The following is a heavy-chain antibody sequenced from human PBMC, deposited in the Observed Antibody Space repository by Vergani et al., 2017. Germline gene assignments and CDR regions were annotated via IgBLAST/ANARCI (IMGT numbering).Heavy chain of an antibody. CDR1: GFIFSHYW. CDR2: INQDGSEK. Sequence: EVQLVESGGGLVQPGGSLRLSCAASGFIFSHYWMSWVRQAPGKGLEWVANINQDGSEKYYVDSVKGRFTISRDNAKNSLYLQMNSLRAEDTALDYCARINYYGSSGYSLTRWHNWFDPWGQGTLITFSS. CDR3: ARINYYGSSGYSLTRWHNWFDP. D-gene: IGHD3-22*01. V-gene: IGHV3-7*01. J-gene: IGHJ5*02.